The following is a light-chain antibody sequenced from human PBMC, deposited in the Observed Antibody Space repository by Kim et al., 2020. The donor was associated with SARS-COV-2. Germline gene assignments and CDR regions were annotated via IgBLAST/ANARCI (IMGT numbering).Light chain of an antibody. CDR1: NIGSKN. CDR3: QVWDSSTAV. CDR2: RDS. J-gene: IGLJ3*02. V-gene: IGLV3-9*01. Sequence: SGALGQQARITCGGNNIGSKNVHWYQQKPGQAPVLVIYRDSNRPSGIPERFSGSNSGNTATLTISRAQAGDEADYYCQVWDSSTAVFGGGTQLTVL.